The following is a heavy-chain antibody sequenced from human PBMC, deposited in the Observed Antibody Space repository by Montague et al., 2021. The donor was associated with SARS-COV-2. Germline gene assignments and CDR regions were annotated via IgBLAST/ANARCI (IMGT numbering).Heavy chain of an antibody. V-gene: IGHV3-30-3*01. Sequence: SLRLSCAASGFTFSTYAMHWVRQAPGKGLEWLSCIAFDGSSKFYVDSMKGRFTVSRDNSKNTVYLQINSLTTDDTAVYYCARDLLSYSSGSFCDYWGQGTLVTVSS. CDR3: ARDLLSYSSGSFCDY. D-gene: IGHD3-10*01. J-gene: IGHJ4*02. CDR1: GFTFSTYA. CDR2: IAFDGSSK.